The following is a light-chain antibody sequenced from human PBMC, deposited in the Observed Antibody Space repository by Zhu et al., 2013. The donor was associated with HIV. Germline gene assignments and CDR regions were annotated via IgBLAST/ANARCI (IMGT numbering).Light chain of an antibody. V-gene: IGLV1-51*01. Sequence: QSVLTQPPSVSAAPGQKVTISCSGSNSNIGNNYVSWYQQLPGTAPKLLIYDNNKRPSGIPDRFSGSKSGTSATLGITGLQTGDEADYYCSSYAGNYNWVFGGGTKLTVL. CDR3: SSYAGNYNWV. J-gene: IGLJ3*02. CDR1: NSNIGNNY. CDR2: DNN.